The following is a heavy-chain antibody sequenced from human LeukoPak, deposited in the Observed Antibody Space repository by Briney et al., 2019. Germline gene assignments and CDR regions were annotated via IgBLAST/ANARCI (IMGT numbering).Heavy chain of an antibody. CDR2: ISGGGGIT. CDR1: GFTFSSYA. V-gene: IGHV3-23*01. J-gene: IGHJ4*02. Sequence: PGGSLRLSCAASGFTFSSYAMSWVRQAPGKGLEWVSVISGGGGITYYVDSVKGRFTISRDNAKNTLYLLMNSLRAEDTAVFYCAKTMTVGYSSGPSDYWGQGTLVTVSS. CDR3: AKTMTVGYSSGPSDY. D-gene: IGHD6-19*01.